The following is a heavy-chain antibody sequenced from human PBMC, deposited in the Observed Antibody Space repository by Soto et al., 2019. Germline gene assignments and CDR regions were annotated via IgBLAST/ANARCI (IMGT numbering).Heavy chain of an antibody. CDR1: GFTFSSYA. J-gene: IGHJ6*02. D-gene: IGHD3-10*01. Sequence: EVQLLESGGGLVQPGGSLRLSCAASGFTFSSYAMSWVRQAPGKGLEWVSAISGSGGSTYYADSVKGRFTISRDNSKNTLYLQMNSLRAEDTAVYYCAKPPIGGSGTRGEKGVSHYYYGMDVWGQGTTVTVSS. CDR2: ISGSGGST. V-gene: IGHV3-23*01. CDR3: AKPPIGGSGTRGEKGVSHYYYGMDV.